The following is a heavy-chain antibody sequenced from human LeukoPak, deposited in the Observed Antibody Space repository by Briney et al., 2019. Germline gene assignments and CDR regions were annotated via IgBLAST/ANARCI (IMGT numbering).Heavy chain of an antibody. CDR2: ISMDGIQE. V-gene: IGHV3-30*03. Sequence: GRSLRLSCAASGFTFSSYGMHWVRQPPGTGLEWVAVISMDGIQEYYADSVKGRFSISRDNSKNTLYLQMNSLRSEDTAVYYCAREVYSYALDALDLWGQGTMVTVSS. CDR3: AREVYSYALDALDL. J-gene: IGHJ3*01. D-gene: IGHD5-18*01. CDR1: GFTFSSYG.